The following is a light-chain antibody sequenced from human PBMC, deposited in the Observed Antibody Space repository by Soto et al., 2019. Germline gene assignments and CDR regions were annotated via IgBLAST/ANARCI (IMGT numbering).Light chain of an antibody. V-gene: IGLV2-18*01. CDR2: EAR. CDR3: SLYTSENTYV. Sequence: QSALTQPPSVSGSPGQSVPISCPGTSTAFVIYNRVSWYQQPPGTATKPIIYEARYRPSGVPDRFSASKSGNTASLAISGLQAADEADYYCSLYTSENTYVFGTGTKVTVL. CDR1: STAFVIYNR. J-gene: IGLJ1*01.